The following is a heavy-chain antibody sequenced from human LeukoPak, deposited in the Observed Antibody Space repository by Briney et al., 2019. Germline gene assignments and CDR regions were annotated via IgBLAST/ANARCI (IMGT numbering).Heavy chain of an antibody. CDR3: AREKGGSSDI. V-gene: IGHV4-31*03. D-gene: IGHD3-10*01. CDR1: GGSISSGGYY. CDR2: IYYSGST. Sequence: SQTLTLTCTVSGGSISSGGYYWSWIRQHPGKGLEWIGYIYYSGSTYYNPSLKSRVTISVDTSKNQFSLKLSSVTAADTAVYYCAREKGGSSDIWGQGTMVTVSS. J-gene: IGHJ3*02.